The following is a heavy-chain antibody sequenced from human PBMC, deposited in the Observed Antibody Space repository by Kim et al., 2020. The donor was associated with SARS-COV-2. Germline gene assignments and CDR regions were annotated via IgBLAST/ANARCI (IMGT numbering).Heavy chain of an antibody. V-gene: IGHV4-39*01. CDR1: GESISSTSFH. J-gene: IGHJ6*02. CDR3: VRWNSHYYYGMDV. Sequence: SETLSLTCSVSGESISSTSFHWGWIRQPPGKGLEWMGTISYSGRAYHNPSLKSRLTISVDTSKNQFSLKLGSVTAADTAVYYCVRWNSHYYYGMDVWGQGTTVTVSS. D-gene: IGHD1-1*01. CDR2: ISYSGRA.